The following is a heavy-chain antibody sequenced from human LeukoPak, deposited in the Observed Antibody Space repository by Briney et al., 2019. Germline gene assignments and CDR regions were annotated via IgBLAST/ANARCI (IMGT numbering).Heavy chain of an antibody. V-gene: IGHV4-59*08. CDR2: IYYSGTA. CDR3: ARHLSSGWSDY. D-gene: IGHD6-19*01. J-gene: IGHJ4*02. Sequence: SETLSLTCTVSGASLSTSSWTWIRQPPGKGLECIGFIYYSGTAHYHPSLKSRVTISLDTSKNQFSLRLSSVTAADTAVYYCARHLSSGWSDYWGQGALVTVS. CDR1: GASLSTSS.